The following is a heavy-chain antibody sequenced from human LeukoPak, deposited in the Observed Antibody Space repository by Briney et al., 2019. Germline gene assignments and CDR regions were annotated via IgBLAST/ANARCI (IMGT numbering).Heavy chain of an antibody. CDR3: TTAQYSFGRDAFDI. D-gene: IGHD5-12*01. J-gene: IGHJ3*02. V-gene: IGHV3-15*01. Sequence: GSLRLSCAASGFTFSSYAMSWVRQAPGKGLGWVGRIKRKTDGGTTDYAAPVKGRFTISRDDSKNTLFLQMNSLRTEDTGVYYCTTAQYSFGRDAFDIWGHGTMVTVSS. CDR2: IKRKTDGGTT. CDR1: GFTFSSYA.